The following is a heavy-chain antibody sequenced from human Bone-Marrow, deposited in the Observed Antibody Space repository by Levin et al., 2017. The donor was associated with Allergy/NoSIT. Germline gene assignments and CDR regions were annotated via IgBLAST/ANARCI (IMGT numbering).Heavy chain of an antibody. D-gene: IGHD3-22*01. CDR3: ASGIRSQDSPGQY. CDR1: GFIFNSYS. CDR2: ILPDENTR. Sequence: AGGSLRLSCAAPGFIFNSYSLHWVRQVPGKGLEWVAVILPDENTRYYGDAVRGRFTISRDRSKRTIYLEMNSLTTEDTAIYFCASGIRSQDSPGQYWGQGTQVIVSP. J-gene: IGHJ4*02. V-gene: IGHV3-30*16.